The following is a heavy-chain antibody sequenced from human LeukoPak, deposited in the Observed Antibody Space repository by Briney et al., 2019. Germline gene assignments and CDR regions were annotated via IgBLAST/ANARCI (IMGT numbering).Heavy chain of an antibody. D-gene: IGHD6-13*01. Sequence: PGGSLRLSCTASGFTFGDYAMSWFRQAPGKGLEWVGFIRSKVYGGTTEYAASVKGRFTISRDDSKSIAYLQMKSLKTEDTAVYYCTTIETSSSWYSSFDYWGQGTLVTVSS. CDR2: IRSKVYGGTT. CDR3: TTIETSSSWYSSFDY. CDR1: GFTFGDYA. V-gene: IGHV3-49*03. J-gene: IGHJ4*02.